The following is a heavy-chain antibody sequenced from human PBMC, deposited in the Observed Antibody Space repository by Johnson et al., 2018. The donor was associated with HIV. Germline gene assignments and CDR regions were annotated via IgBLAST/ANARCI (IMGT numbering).Heavy chain of an antibody. J-gene: IGHJ3*02. CDR1: GFTFSHYW. Sequence: EVQLVESGGGVVQPGGSLRLSCAASGFTFSHYWMHWVRQAPGQGLVWVSRIISEVSSAIYTESGPGLFTISRDNTKNTLYMQMTSLRAEDTAVYDCVREPRPPNAFDIWGPGTMVTVSS. D-gene: IGHD1-26*01. V-gene: IGHV3-74*02. CDR3: VREPRPPNAFDI. CDR2: IISEVSSA.